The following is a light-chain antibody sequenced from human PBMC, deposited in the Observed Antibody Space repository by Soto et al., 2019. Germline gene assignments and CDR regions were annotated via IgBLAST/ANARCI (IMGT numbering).Light chain of an antibody. V-gene: IGKV3-20*01. J-gene: IGKJ1*01. CDR3: QQHGSSPGWT. CDR1: QSVSSSY. CDR2: GAS. Sequence: EIVLTQSPGTLSLSPGERATLSCRASQSVSSSYLAWYQQKPGQAPRLLIYGASSRATGIPDRFSGSGSGTHFTLTISRLEPEDFAVYYFQQHGSSPGWTFGQGTKVEIK.